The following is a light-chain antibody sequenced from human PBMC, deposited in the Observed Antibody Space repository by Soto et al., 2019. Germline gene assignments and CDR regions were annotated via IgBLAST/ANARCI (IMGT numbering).Light chain of an antibody. CDR2: HAS. J-gene: IGKJ1*01. CDR1: QSISNW. V-gene: IGKV1-5*01. Sequence: DIQLTQSPSTLSASVGDTVTVTCLASQSISNWLAWYQQKPGTAPKLLIYHASTLESGVPSRFSGSGSGTEFTLTIGGLQPDDFATYYCQHYNAFPWPFGQGTKVDIK. CDR3: QHYNAFPWP.